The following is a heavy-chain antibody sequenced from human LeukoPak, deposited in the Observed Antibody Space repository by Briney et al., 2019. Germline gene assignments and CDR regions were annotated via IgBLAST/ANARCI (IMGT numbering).Heavy chain of an antibody. Sequence: PGGSLRLSCAASGFTFSSYWMHWVRKAPGRGLWWVSGINSDGSSTSYADSVKGRFTISRDNAKNTLYLQMNSLRAEDTAVYYCARDLRIAAAGKTTNPWGQGTLVTVSS. D-gene: IGHD6-13*01. V-gene: IGHV3-74*01. CDR2: INSDGSST. CDR3: ARDLRIAAAGKTTNP. J-gene: IGHJ5*02. CDR1: GFTFSSYW.